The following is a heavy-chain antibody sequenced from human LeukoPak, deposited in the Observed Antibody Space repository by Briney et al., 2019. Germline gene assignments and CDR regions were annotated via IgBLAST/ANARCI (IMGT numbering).Heavy chain of an antibody. Sequence: GGSLRLSCAASGFTFSSYSMNWVRQAPGKGLEWVSSISSSSSYIYYADSVKGRFTISRDNAKNSLYLQMNSLRAEDTAVYYCARRIAVAGTRYYFDYWGQGTLVTVSS. CDR1: GFTFSSYS. J-gene: IGHJ4*02. V-gene: IGHV3-21*01. CDR3: ARRIAVAGTRYYFDY. CDR2: ISSSSSYI. D-gene: IGHD6-19*01.